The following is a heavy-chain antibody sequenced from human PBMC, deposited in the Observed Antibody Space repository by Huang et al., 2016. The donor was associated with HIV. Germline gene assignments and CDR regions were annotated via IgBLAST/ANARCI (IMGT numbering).Heavy chain of an antibody. CDR1: GESLSDFF. V-gene: IGHV4-34*02. CDR3: ARGRGSSWSLFDT. Sequence: QVQLEQWGARLLKPSETLSLTCAVYGESLSDFFWSWIRQPPGKGLEWIGEINQSGRTNYNPSLKSRVTIAVDTSKKQFSLKWKSVTAADTSMYYCARGRGSSWSLFDTWGQGSLVTVFS. D-gene: IGHD6-13*01. J-gene: IGHJ4*02. CDR2: INQSGRT.